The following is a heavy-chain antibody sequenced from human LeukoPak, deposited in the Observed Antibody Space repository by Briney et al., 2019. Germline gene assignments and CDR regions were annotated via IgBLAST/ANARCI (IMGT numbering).Heavy chain of an antibody. J-gene: IGHJ4*02. Sequence: SVKVSCKASGGTFSSYAISWVRQAPGQGLEWMGGIIPIFGTANYAQKFQGRVTITADESTSTAYMELSSLRSEDTAVYYCARDGNATYYYGSRSYYNLPTLDYWGQGTLVTVSS. CDR1: GGTFSSYA. D-gene: IGHD3-10*01. V-gene: IGHV1-69*01. CDR2: IIPIFGTA. CDR3: ARDGNATYYYGSRSYYNLPTLDY.